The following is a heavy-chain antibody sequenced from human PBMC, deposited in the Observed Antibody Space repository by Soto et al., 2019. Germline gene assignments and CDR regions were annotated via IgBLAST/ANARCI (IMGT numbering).Heavy chain of an antibody. D-gene: IGHD5-12*01. V-gene: IGHV1-46*01. J-gene: IGHJ3*02. CDR2: INPTGSMT. CDR3: ARDTGYDHDAFDI. CDR1: GYSFITSYH. Sequence: QVQLVQSGAEVKKPGASVKVSCKASGYSFITSYHMHWVRQAPGQGLEWMGIINPTGSMTRYSQKFQGRITMTRDTSTATDYMELSNLTSEDTAVYFGARDTGYDHDAFDIWGQGPRVTVS.